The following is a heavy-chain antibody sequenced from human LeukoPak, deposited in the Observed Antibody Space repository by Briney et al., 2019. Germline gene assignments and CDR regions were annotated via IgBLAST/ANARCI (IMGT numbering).Heavy chain of an antibody. V-gene: IGHV3-74*01. J-gene: IGHJ5*02. CDR3: ARDLGQYYDTSDNWFDP. CDR2: INSDGINT. Sequence: GGSLRLSCAASGFTVSSNYMSWVRQAPGKGLVWVSRINSDGINTSYADSVKGRFTISRDNAKNTLNLQMNSLRAEDTAVYYCARDLGQYYDTSDNWFDPWGQGTWSPSPQ. D-gene: IGHD3-22*01. CDR1: GFTVSSNY.